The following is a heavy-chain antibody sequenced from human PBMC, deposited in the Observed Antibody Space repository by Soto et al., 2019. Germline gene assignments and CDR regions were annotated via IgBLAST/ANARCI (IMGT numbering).Heavy chain of an antibody. CDR2: ISYDGSNK. V-gene: IGHV3-30*18. CDR1: GFTFSSYG. CDR3: AKELNVISGWYGYYYYGMDV. D-gene: IGHD6-19*01. Sequence: GGSLRLSCAASGFTFSSYGMHWVRQAPGKGLEWVAVISYDGSNKYYADSVKGRFTISRDNSKNTLYLQMNSLRAEDTVVYYCAKELNVISGWYGYYYYGMDVWGQGTTVTVSS. J-gene: IGHJ6*02.